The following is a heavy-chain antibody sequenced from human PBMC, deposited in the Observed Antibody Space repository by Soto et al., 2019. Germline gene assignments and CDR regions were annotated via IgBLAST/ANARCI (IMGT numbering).Heavy chain of an antibody. CDR3: ARGRTTAVWFDP. Sequence: QLQLRESGPGLVKASETLSLTCTVSGGSISSSSYYWGWIRQPPGKGLECIGTIYSTGSTNYNPSLKSRVAISVDTSKNQFSLTLSSVIAADTAVYYGARGRTTAVWFDPWGQGALVTVSS. CDR2: IYSTGST. D-gene: IGHD1-7*01. J-gene: IGHJ5*02. V-gene: IGHV4-39*01. CDR1: GGSISSSSYY.